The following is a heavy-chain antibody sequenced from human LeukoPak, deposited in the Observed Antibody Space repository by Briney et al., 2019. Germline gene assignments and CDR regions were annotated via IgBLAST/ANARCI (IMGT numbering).Heavy chain of an antibody. J-gene: IGHJ4*02. CDR3: ATEYSNSPWFDY. Sequence: GGSLRLSCAGSGFIFNAYWMSWVRQAPGKGLEWVANIKEDGSEKNYVDSVKGRFTISRDNAKNSLYLQMNSLRAEDTAVYYCATEYSNSPWFDYWGQRTLLTVSS. CDR1: GFIFNAYW. CDR2: IKEDGSEK. V-gene: IGHV3-7*01. D-gene: IGHD6-6*01.